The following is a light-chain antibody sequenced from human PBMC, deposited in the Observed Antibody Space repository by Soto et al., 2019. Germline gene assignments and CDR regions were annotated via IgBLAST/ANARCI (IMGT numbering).Light chain of an antibody. J-gene: IGLJ2*01. CDR1: SSDIGAYNF. CDR2: DVN. Sequence: QSALTQPASVSGSPGQSITISCTGTSSDIGAYNFVSWYQQHPGKAPKLMLYDVNIRPSGVSNRFSGPKSGNTASLTISGLQAEDEADYYCTSWTTSTTMIFGGGTKLTVL. V-gene: IGLV2-14*03. CDR3: TSWTTSTTMI.